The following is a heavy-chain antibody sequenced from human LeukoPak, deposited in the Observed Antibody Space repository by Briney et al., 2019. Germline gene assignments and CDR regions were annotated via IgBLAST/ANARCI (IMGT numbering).Heavy chain of an antibody. CDR3: ARIDYGEPGWDDAFDI. CDR2: VSYDGSNK. V-gene: IGHV3-30*03. D-gene: IGHD4-17*01. J-gene: IGHJ3*02. Sequence: GGSLRLSCAASGFTFRSYSMNWVRQAPGKGLEWVAVVSYDGSNKYYADSVKGRFTISRDNSKNTLYLQMNSLRAGDTAVYYCARIDYGEPGWDDAFDIWGQGTMVTVSP. CDR1: GFTFRSYS.